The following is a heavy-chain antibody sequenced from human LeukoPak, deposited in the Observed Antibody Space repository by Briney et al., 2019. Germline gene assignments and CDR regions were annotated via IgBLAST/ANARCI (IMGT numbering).Heavy chain of an antibody. CDR1: GFTFSSYG. Sequence: PGGTLRLSCAASGFTFSSYGMNWVRQAPGKGLEWVSSISSNSNYIYNADSVKGRFTISRDNAKNSLYLQMNSLRAEDTAVYYCASGITMVRGVPHYWGQGTLVTVSS. D-gene: IGHD3-10*01. CDR3: ASGITMVRGVPHY. J-gene: IGHJ4*02. V-gene: IGHV3-21*01. CDR2: ISSNSNYI.